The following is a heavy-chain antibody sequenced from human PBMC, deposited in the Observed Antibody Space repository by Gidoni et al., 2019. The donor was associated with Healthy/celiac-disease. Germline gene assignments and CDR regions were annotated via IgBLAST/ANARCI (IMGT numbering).Heavy chain of an antibody. J-gene: IGHJ4*02. V-gene: IGHV4-30-4*01. CDR1: GGSISSGDYS. CDR3: ARGRSGRLGIVGATDADY. Sequence: QVQLQESGPGLVKPSQTLSLPRPFSGGSISSGDYSWSWIRQPPGKGLEWIGYIYYSGSTYYNPSLKSRVTISVDTSKNQFSLKLSSVTAADTAVYYCARGRSGRLGIVGATDADYWGQGTLVTVSS. CDR2: IYYSGST. D-gene: IGHD1-26*01.